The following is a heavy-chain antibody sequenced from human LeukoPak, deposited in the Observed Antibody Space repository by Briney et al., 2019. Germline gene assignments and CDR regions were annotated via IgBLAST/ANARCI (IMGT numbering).Heavy chain of an antibody. Sequence: ASVKLSCKASGYTFTGYYMHWVRQAHGQGLERMGGINPNSGGTNYAQKFQGRGTMTRDTSISTAYMQLSRLRSDDTAVYYCARPLDYGDYLWGQGTLVTVSS. CDR1: GYTFTGYY. J-gene: IGHJ5*02. CDR3: ARPLDYGDYL. CDR2: INPNSGGT. V-gene: IGHV1-2*02. D-gene: IGHD4-17*01.